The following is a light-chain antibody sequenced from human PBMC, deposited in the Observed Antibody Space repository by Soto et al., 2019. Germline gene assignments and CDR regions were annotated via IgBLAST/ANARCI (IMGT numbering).Light chain of an antibody. CDR2: AAS. J-gene: IGKJ4*01. V-gene: IGKV1-27*01. Sequence: DIQMTQSPSSLSASVGDSVTITFRASQRISSYLHWYQQKPGKVPKLLIYAASTLQSGVPSRFSGSGSGTDFTLTISSLQPEDVATYYCQKYNSAPTFGGGTKVDIK. CDR1: QRISSY. CDR3: QKYNSAPT.